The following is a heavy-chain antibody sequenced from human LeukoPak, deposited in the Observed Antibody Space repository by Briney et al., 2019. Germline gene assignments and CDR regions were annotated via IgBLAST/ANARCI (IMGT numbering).Heavy chain of an antibody. J-gene: IGHJ3*02. V-gene: IGHV3-66*01. Sequence: GGSLRPSCAASGFTVSSNYMSWVRQAPGKGLEWVSVIYSGGSTYYADSVKGRFTISRDNSKNTLYLQMNSLRAEDTAVYYCARVLYYGSGSYRRDAFDIWGQGTMVTVSS. CDR3: ARVLYYGSGSYRRDAFDI. CDR2: IYSGGST. D-gene: IGHD3-10*01. CDR1: GFTVSSNY.